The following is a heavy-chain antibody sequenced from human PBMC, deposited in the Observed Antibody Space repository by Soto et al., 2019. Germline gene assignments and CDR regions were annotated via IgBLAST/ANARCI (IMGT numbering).Heavy chain of an antibody. V-gene: IGHV3-23*01. Sequence: EVQLLESGGGLVQPGGSLRLSCAASGFTFSSYAMSWVRQAPGKGLGWVSAVSGSGVSTYYADSVKGRFTISRDNSKNTLYLQMNSLRAEDTAVYYCAKGRSSSWFPTANRFDPWGQGTLVTVSS. CDR3: AKGRSSSWFPTANRFDP. J-gene: IGHJ5*02. D-gene: IGHD6-13*01. CDR2: VSGSGVST. CDR1: GFTFSSYA.